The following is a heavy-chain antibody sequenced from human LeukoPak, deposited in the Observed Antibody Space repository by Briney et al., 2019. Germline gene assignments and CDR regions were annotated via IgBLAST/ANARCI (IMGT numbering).Heavy chain of an antibody. CDR2: IKQDGSEK. J-gene: IGHJ4*02. CDR3: ASMLGYCSGGSCYRPRDY. Sequence: GGSLRLSCAASGFTFSSYWMSWVRQAPGKGLEWVANIKQDGSEKYYVDSVKGRFTISRDNAKNSLYLQMSSLRAEDTAVYYCASMLGYCSGGSCYRPRDYWGQGTLVTVSS. D-gene: IGHD2-15*01. V-gene: IGHV3-7*01. CDR1: GFTFSSYW.